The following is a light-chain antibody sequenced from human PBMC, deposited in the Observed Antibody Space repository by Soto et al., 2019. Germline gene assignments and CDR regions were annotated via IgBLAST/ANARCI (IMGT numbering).Light chain of an antibody. CDR2: KAS. CDR1: QSISSW. J-gene: IGKJ1*01. V-gene: IGKV1-5*03. CDR3: QQYNSHPWT. Sequence: DIQMTQSPSTLSASVGDRVTLTCRASQSISSWLAWYQEKPGKAPKLLIYKASLLETGVPSRFSGSASGTEFTLTISSLQTDDFGTYYCQQYNSHPWTFGQGTKVDIK.